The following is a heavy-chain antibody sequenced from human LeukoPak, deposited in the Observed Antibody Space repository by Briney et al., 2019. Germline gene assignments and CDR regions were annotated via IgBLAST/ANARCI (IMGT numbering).Heavy chain of an antibody. V-gene: IGHV1-24*01. D-gene: IGHD1-14*01. CDR3: ATASYPETAYNFDY. Sequence: ASVKVSRMVSGYTLSELFMHWVRQAPGKGGEWRGGIDPEDGETIYAKKFQGRVPMTEATSTDTAYMELSSLRSEDTAVYYCATASYPETAYNFDYWGQGTLVTVSS. CDR2: IDPEDGET. J-gene: IGHJ4*02. CDR1: GYTLSELF.